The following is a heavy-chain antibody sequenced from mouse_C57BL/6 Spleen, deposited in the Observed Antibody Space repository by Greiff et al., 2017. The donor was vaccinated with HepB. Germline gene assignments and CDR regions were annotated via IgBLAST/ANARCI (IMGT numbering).Heavy chain of an antibody. V-gene: IGHV1-4*01. J-gene: IGHJ3*01. CDR2: INPSSGYT. CDR3: ARDYDYDGSWFAY. D-gene: IGHD2-4*01. Sequence: VQLQQSGAELARPGASVKMSCKASGYTFTSYTMHWVKQRPGQGLEWIGYINPSSGYTKYNQKFKDKATLTADKSSSTAYMQLSSLTSEDSAVYNCARDYDYDGSWFAYWGQGTLVTVSA. CDR1: GYTFTSYT.